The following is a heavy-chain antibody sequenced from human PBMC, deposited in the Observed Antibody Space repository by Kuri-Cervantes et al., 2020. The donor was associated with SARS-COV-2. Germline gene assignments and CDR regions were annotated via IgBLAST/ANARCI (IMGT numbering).Heavy chain of an antibody. J-gene: IGHJ4*02. CDR3: ARGQQLVLLDY. D-gene: IGHD6-13*01. Sequence: GSLRLSCTVSGGSISSSSYYWGWIRQPPGKGLEWIGSIYYSGSTYYNPSLKNRVTISVDTSKNQFSLKLSSVTAADTAVYYCARGQQLVLLDYWGQGTLVTVSS. V-gene: IGHV4-39*07. CDR1: GGSISSSSYY. CDR2: IYYSGST.